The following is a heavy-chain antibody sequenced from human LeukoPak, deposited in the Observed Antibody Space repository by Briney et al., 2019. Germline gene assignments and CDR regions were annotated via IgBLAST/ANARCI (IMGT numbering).Heavy chain of an antibody. CDR2: ISSSSSYI. J-gene: IGHJ4*02. V-gene: IGHV3-21*01. CDR1: GFTFSSYS. D-gene: IGHD6-13*01. CDR3: ARDRASSSSWYGY. Sequence: GGSLRLSCAASGFTFSSYSMNWVRRAPGKGLEWVSSISSSSSYIYYADSVKGRFTISRDNAKNSLYLQMNSLRAEDTAVYYCARDRASSSSWYGYWGQGTLVTVSS.